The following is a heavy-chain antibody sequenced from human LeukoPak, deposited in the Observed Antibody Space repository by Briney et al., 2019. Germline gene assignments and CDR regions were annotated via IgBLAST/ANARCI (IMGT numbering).Heavy chain of an antibody. Sequence: PGGSLRLSCAASGFTFSSYWMSWVRQAPGKGLEWVANKKQDGSEKYYVDSVKGRFTISRDNAKNSLYLQMNSLRAEDTAVYYCARDGGDTAMVTFFMWGQGTLVTVSS. V-gene: IGHV3-7*01. D-gene: IGHD5-18*01. CDR3: ARDGGDTAMVTFFM. J-gene: IGHJ4*02. CDR1: GFTFSSYW. CDR2: KKQDGSEK.